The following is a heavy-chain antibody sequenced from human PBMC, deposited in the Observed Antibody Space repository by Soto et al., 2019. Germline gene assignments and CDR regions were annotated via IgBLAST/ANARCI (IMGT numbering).Heavy chain of an antibody. CDR2: IIPIFGTA. V-gene: IGHV1-69*01. CDR3: ERELRGDGYEPGLFDY. J-gene: IGHJ4*02. D-gene: IGHD5-12*01. CDR1: GGTFSSYA. Sequence: QVQLVQSGAEVKKPGSSVKVSCKASGGTFSSYAISWVRQAPGQGLEWMGGIIPIFGTANYAQKFQGRGTITADESTSTAYMELSSLRSEDTAVYYCERELRGDGYEPGLFDYWGQGTLVTVSS.